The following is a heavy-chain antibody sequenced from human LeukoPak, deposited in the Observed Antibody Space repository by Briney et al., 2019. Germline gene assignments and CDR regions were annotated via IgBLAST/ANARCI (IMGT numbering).Heavy chain of an antibody. CDR2: ISGGGGST. Sequence: GGSLRLSCVASGFTFSSYAMSWVRQAPGKGLEWVSIISGGGGSTHYADSVKGRFTISRDNSKNTLYMQMNSLRAEDTAVYYCANHYYDSSGYLDPWGQGTLVTVSS. CDR1: GFTFSSYA. J-gene: IGHJ5*02. CDR3: ANHYYDSSGYLDP. V-gene: IGHV3-23*01. D-gene: IGHD3-22*01.